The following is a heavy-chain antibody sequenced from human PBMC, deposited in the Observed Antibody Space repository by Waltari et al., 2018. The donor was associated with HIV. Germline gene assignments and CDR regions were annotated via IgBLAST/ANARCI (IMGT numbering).Heavy chain of an antibody. CDR1: GFTFSTHG. CDR3: AVSSGWPYPFDS. D-gene: IGHD6-19*01. CDR2: IWYDGSNK. V-gene: IGHV3-33*01. Sequence: QVLLVESGGSVVQSGKSLRLSCAASGFTFSTHGLHWVGQAPGKGLEWVAVIWYDGSNKSYADSVKGRFTISRDNSNHTLYLQMNSLRVEDTAVYYCAVSSGWPYPFDSWGQGTLVTVSS. J-gene: IGHJ4*02.